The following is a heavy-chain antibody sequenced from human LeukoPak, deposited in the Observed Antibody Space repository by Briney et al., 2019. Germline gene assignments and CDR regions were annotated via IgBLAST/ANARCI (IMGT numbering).Heavy chain of an antibody. CDR3: ARRIVFKVVPVAMPDY. D-gene: IGHD2-2*01. Sequence: ASVKVSCKASGYTFNNYGISWVRQAPGQGLEWMGWISVYNGNTTYAEKFQGRVTMTTDTSTSTAYMELRSLRSDDTAVYYCARRIVFKVVPVAMPDYWGQGTLVTVSS. CDR1: GYTFNNYG. J-gene: IGHJ4*02. V-gene: IGHV1-18*01. CDR2: ISVYNGNT.